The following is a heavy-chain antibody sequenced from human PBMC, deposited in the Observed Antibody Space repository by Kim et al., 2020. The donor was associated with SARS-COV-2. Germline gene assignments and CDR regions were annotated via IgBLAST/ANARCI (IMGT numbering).Heavy chain of an antibody. CDR1: GYTFTSYY. CDR3: ASSVYSSSWPHPVYYFDY. D-gene: IGHD6-13*01. CDR2: INPSGGST. Sequence: ASVKVSCKASGYTFTSYYMHWVRQAPGQGLEWMGIINPSGGSTSYAQKFQGRVTMTRDTSTSTVYMELSSLRSEDTAVYYCASSVYSSSWPHPVYYFDYWGQGTLVTVSS. V-gene: IGHV1-46*01. J-gene: IGHJ4*02.